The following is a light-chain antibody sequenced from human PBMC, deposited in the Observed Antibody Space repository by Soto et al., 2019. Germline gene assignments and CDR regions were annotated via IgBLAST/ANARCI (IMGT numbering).Light chain of an antibody. CDR3: QQFNNWPPWT. J-gene: IGKJ1*01. CDR1: HDIRSN. CDR2: DAS. Sequence: EIVMTQSPATLSVSPGERATLSCRASHDIRSNLSWYQQKPGQAPRLLFYDASTRAAGVPARFSGSGSGTEFTLNISSMQSEDFAVYYCQQFNNWPPWTFGQGTKVEIK. V-gene: IGKV3-15*01.